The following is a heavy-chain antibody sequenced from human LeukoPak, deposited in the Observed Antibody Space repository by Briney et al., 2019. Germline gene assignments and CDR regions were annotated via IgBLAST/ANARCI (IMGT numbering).Heavy chain of an antibody. CDR1: GFTFSSYW. V-gene: IGHV3-74*01. Sequence: GGSLRLSCAASGFTFSSYWMHWVRQAPGKGLVWVSRINSDGSSSTYADSVKGRFTTSRDNAKNTLYLQMNSLRAEDTAVYYCARAEGDFWSGYYSLDYWGQGTLVTVSS. D-gene: IGHD3-3*01. CDR2: INSDGSSS. CDR3: ARAEGDFWSGYYSLDY. J-gene: IGHJ4*02.